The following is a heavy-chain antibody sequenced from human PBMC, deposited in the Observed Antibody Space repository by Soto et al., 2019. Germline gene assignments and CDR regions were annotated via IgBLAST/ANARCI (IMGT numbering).Heavy chain of an antibody. Sequence: VQLVESGGGSVQIGGSLKLSCVTSGLSFRGSAMHWARQASGRGLEWVARIRSETHNFATTYAASVEGRFTISRDDSTNTVYLEMTGLRAEDTAVYYCTTERDYWGRGTLVTVSS. CDR1: GLSFRGSA. V-gene: IGHV3-73*02. J-gene: IGHJ4*02. CDR3: TTERDY. CDR2: IRSETHNFAT.